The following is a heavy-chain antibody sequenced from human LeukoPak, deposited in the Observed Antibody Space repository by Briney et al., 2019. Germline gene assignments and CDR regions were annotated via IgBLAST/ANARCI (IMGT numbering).Heavy chain of an antibody. J-gene: IGHJ1*01. V-gene: IGHV1-69*13. D-gene: IGHD2-21*02. CDR1: GGTFSSYA. Sequence: GASVKVSCKASGGTFSSYAISWVRQAPGQGLEWMGGIIPIFGTANYAQKFQGRVTITADESTSTAYMELSSLRSEDTAAYYCARTLLAYCGGDCYSEYFQHWGQGTLVTVSS. CDR2: IIPIFGTA. CDR3: ARTLLAYCGGDCYSEYFQH.